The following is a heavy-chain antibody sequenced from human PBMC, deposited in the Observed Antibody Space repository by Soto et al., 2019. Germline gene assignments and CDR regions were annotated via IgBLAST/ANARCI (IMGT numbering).Heavy chain of an antibody. CDR1: GDSISSYY. D-gene: IGHD3-22*01. CDR2: LYYGRSA. J-gene: IGHJ4*02. CDR3: ALRSMAVVPEY. V-gene: IGHV4-59*01. Sequence: QVQLQESGPGLVKPSETLSLTYAASGDSISSYYCMWIRQPPGKGLESIGYLYYGRSANYNPSLKSRVTLSVDTSTNQCSLTLSSMTAADTAVYYCALRSMAVVPEYWGQGTLVTVSS.